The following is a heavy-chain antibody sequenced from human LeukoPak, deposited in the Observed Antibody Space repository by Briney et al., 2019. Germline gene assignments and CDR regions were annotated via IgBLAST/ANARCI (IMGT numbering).Heavy chain of an antibody. J-gene: IGHJ4*02. V-gene: IGHV3-74*01. D-gene: IGHD3-10*01. Sequence: PGGSLRRSCAASGFTFSSYWMHWVRQAPGKGLVWVSRINSDGSSTSYADSVKGRFTISRDNAENTLYLQMNSLRAEDTAVYYCARDLYYGSGSYSPLDYWGQGTLVTVSS. CDR3: ARDLYYGSGSYSPLDY. CDR1: GFTFSSYW. CDR2: INSDGSST.